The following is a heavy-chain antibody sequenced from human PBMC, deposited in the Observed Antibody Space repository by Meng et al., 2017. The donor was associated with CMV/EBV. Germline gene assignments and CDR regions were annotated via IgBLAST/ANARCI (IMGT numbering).Heavy chain of an antibody. Sequence: ASGYTFTGYGISWVRQAPGQGLEWMGWISAYNGNTNYAQKLQGRVTMTTDTSTSTAYMELRSLRSDDTAVYYCARSPPGAILYYFDYWGQGTLVTVSS. CDR2: ISAYNGNT. V-gene: IGHV1-18*01. J-gene: IGHJ4*02. CDR1: GYTFTGYG. D-gene: IGHD3-10*01. CDR3: ARSPPGAILYYFDY.